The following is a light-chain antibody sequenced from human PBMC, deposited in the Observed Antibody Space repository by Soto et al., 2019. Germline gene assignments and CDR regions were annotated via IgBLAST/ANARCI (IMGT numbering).Light chain of an antibody. CDR1: RSIGTY. V-gene: IGKV3-11*01. CDR3: QQRSNLPFT. Sequence: EIVLTQSPATLSLSPGERATLSCRASRSIGTYLAWYQQKPGQAPRLLMYGASNRATGIPARFSGSGSATDVTLTISSLEPADFAVYYCQQRSNLPFTFGPGTKVDIK. J-gene: IGKJ3*01. CDR2: GAS.